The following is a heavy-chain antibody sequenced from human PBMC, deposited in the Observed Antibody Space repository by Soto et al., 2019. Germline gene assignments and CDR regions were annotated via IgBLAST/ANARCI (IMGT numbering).Heavy chain of an antibody. D-gene: IGHD3-9*01. Sequence: SVKVSCKASGGTFSSYTISWVRQAPGQGLEWMGRIIPILGIANYAQKFQGRVTITADKSTSTAYMELSSLRSEDTAVYYCAREYDYAILTGPPYYGMDVWGQGTTVTVSS. J-gene: IGHJ6*02. CDR2: IIPILGIA. V-gene: IGHV1-69*04. CDR1: GGTFSSYT. CDR3: AREYDYAILTGPPYYGMDV.